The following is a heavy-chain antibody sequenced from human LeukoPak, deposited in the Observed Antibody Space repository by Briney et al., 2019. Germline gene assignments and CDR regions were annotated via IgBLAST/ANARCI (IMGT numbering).Heavy chain of an antibody. Sequence: SETLSLTCTVSGGSISSSSYYRGWIRQPPGKGLEWIGSIYYSGSTYYNPSLKSRVTISVDTSKNQFSLKLSSVTAADTAVYYCARHSDYYGSGSYHTPLDYWGQGTLVTVSS. CDR2: IYYSGST. CDR1: GGSISSSSYY. D-gene: IGHD3-10*01. CDR3: ARHSDYYGSGSYHTPLDY. V-gene: IGHV4-39*01. J-gene: IGHJ4*02.